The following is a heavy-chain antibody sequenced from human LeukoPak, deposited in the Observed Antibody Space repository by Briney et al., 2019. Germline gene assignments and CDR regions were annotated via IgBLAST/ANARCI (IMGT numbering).Heavy chain of an antibody. CDR1: GGSISSYY. J-gene: IGHJ6*03. D-gene: IGHD1-7*01. CDR2: IYTSGRT. Sequence: KPSETLSLTCTVSGGSISSYYWSWLRQPAGKGLEWLGRIYTSGRTKYNPSLKSRVTMSVDTSKNQFSLKLSPVTAADTAVYYCAREYNWNYVHYYYYMDVWGKGTTVTVSS. V-gene: IGHV4-4*07. CDR3: AREYNWNYVHYYYYMDV.